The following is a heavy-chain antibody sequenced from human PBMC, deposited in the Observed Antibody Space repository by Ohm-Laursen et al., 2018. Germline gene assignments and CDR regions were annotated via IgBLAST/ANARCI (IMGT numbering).Heavy chain of an antibody. D-gene: IGHD4-17*01. CDR1: GGSFSGYY. Sequence: WQTLSLTCAVYGGSFSGYYWSWIRQPPGKGLEWIGEINHSGSTNYNPSLKSRVTISVDTSKNQFSLRLSSVTAADTAVYYCARGGLTTVTTPFDYWGQGTLVTVSS. J-gene: IGHJ4*02. CDR2: INHSGST. V-gene: IGHV4-34*01. CDR3: ARGGLTTVTTPFDY.